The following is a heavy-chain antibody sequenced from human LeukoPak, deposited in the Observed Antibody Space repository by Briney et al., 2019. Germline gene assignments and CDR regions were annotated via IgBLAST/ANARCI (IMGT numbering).Heavy chain of an antibody. CDR3: AKGCSSITCYPH. CDR2: ISDSGGST. J-gene: IGHJ4*02. CDR1: GFTFSNYV. V-gene: IGHV3-23*01. Sequence: HPGGSLRLSCAASGFTFSNYVMGWVRQAPGMGLEWVSAISDSGGSTDYADSVKGRFTISRDNSKNTLYLQMNSLRAEDTAVYYCAKGCSSITCYPHWGQGTLVTVSS. D-gene: IGHD2-2*01.